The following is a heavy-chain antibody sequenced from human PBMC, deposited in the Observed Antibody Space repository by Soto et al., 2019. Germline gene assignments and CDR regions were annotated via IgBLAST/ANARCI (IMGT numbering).Heavy chain of an antibody. J-gene: IGHJ6*02. Sequence: GGSLRLSCEASGFVFTNFWMHWVRHGPGKGLVWVARIDTSGHSTNYAESVKGRFTISRDNAKNTVSLQMNSLRVEDTAVYYCARDRSYYDFWRGYYSNYYYYGMDVWGQGTTVTVSS. D-gene: IGHD3-3*01. V-gene: IGHV3-74*01. CDR2: IDTSGHST. CDR3: ARDRSYYDFWRGYYSNYYYYGMDV. CDR1: GFVFTNFW.